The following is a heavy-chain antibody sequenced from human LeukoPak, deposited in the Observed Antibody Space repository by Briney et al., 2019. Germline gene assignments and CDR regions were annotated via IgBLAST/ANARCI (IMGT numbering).Heavy chain of an antibody. V-gene: IGHV4-39*07. D-gene: IGHD2-2*02. CDR1: GGSISSSSYY. CDR2: IYYSGST. Sequence: SETLSLTCTVSGGSISSSSYYWGWIRQPPGKGLEWIGSIYYSGSTYYNPSLKSRVTISVDTSKNQFSLKLSSVTAADTAVYYCAGDSSIHIYDYWGQGTLVTVSS. CDR3: AGDSSIHIYDY. J-gene: IGHJ4*02.